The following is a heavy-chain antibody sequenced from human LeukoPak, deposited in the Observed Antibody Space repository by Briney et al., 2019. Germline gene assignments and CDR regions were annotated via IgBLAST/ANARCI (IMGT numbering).Heavy chain of an antibody. J-gene: IGHJ4*02. CDR1: GFTFSSYS. CDR3: ARGQWLMGY. CDR2: ISSSSST. Sequence: GGSLRLSCAASGFTFSSYSMSWVRQAPGKGLEWVSSISSSSSTNYADSVKGRFTISRDNAKNTLYLQMNSLRAEDTAVYYCARGQWLMGYWGQGTLVTVSS. D-gene: IGHD6-19*01. V-gene: IGHV3-21*01.